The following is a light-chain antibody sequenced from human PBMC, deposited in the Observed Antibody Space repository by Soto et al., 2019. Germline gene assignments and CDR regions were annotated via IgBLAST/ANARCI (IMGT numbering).Light chain of an antibody. J-gene: IGKJ1*01. V-gene: IGKV3-11*01. CDR3: QQRSNWPRT. Sequence: IVLTPSPVTLSLCPGERATISCLASQNISSYLIWYQQRPGQAPRLLIFDVSNRATGIPARFSGSGSGTDFTLTISSLEPEDFAVYYCQQRSNWPRTFGQGTKVDI. CDR2: DVS. CDR1: QNISSY.